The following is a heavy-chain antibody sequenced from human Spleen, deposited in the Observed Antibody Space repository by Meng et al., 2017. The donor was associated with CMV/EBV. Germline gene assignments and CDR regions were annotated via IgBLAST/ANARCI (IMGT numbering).Heavy chain of an antibody. CDR3: ARSNRGGFDY. J-gene: IGHJ4*02. V-gene: IGHV4-61*05. Sequence: SETLSLTCTVSGGSISSSNYYWGWVRQPPGKGLEWIGDIYYSGNANYNPSLKSRVIISLDTSKMQFSLKLTSVTAADTAVYYCARSNRGGFDYWGQGTLVTVSS. CDR1: GGSISSSNYY. CDR2: IYYSGNA. D-gene: IGHD2/OR15-2a*01.